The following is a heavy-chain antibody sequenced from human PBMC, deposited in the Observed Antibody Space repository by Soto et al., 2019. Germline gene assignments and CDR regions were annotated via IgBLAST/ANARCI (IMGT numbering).Heavy chain of an antibody. V-gene: IGHV3-23*01. CDR3: AKGATSSQYCFDY. Sequence: EVQLLESGGGLVQPGGSLRLSCAASGFIFSTYTVGWVRQAPGKGLEWVAAISGSGEKTSYADSVKGRLTISRDNSKSTLHLQMNSLRDEDAAVYDCAKGATSSQYCFDYWGQGTLVTVSS. J-gene: IGHJ4*02. CDR2: ISGSGEKT. CDR1: GFIFSTYT.